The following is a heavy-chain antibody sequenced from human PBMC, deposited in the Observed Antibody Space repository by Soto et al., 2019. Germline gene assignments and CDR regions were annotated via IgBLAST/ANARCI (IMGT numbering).Heavy chain of an antibody. Sequence: ASVKVSCKASGYTFTSYDINWVRQATGQGLEWMGWMNPNSGNTGYAQKFQGRVTMTRNTSISTAYKKLSSLRSDDTAVYYCARKAVYFGNDGWFDYWGQGTLVTVSS. V-gene: IGHV1-8*01. CDR1: GYTFTSYD. CDR3: ARKAVYFGNDGWFDY. J-gene: IGHJ4*02. CDR2: MNPNSGNT. D-gene: IGHD1-1*01.